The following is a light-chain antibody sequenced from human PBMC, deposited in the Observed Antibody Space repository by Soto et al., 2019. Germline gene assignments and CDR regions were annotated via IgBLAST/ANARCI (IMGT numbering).Light chain of an antibody. CDR2: LEGSGSY. J-gene: IGLJ3*02. Sequence: QSVLTQSSSASASLGSSVKLTCTLSSGHSSYILAWHLQQPGKAPRYLMKLEGSGSYNTGSGVPDRFSGSSSGADRYLTISCLQFEDWADYYCETGDGNTRVFGGGTEATVL. CDR3: ETGDGNTRV. CDR1: SGHSSYI. V-gene: IGLV4-60*02.